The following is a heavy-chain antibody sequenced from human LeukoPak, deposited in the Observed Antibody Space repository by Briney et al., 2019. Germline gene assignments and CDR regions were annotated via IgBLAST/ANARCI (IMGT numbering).Heavy chain of an antibody. J-gene: IGHJ4*02. CDR2: ISYDGSNK. Sequence: GGSLRFSCAASGFTFSSYAMHWVRQAPGKGLEWVAVISYDGSNKYYADSVKGRFTISRDNSKNTLYLQMNSLRAEDTAVYYCARESVAAASFDYWGQGTLVTVSS. D-gene: IGHD6-13*01. CDR3: ARESVAAASFDY. CDR1: GFTFSSYA. V-gene: IGHV3-30*04.